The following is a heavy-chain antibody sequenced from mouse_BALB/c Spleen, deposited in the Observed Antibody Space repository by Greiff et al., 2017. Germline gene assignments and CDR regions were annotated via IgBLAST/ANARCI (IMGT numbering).Heavy chain of an antibody. Sequence: EVQVVESGGGLVKPGGSLKLSCAASGFTFSSYAMSWVRQTPEKRLEWVATISSGGSYTYYPDSVKGRFTISRDNAKNTLYLQMSSLRSKDTAMYYCARRYYGYFDYWGQGTTLTVSS. CDR2: ISSGGSYT. J-gene: IGHJ2*01. V-gene: IGHV5-9-3*01. CDR1: GFTFSSYA. CDR3: ARRYYGYFDY. D-gene: IGHD1-1*01.